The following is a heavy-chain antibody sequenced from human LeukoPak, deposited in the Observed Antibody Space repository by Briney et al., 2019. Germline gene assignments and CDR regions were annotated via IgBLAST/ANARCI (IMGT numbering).Heavy chain of an antibody. J-gene: IGHJ4*02. Sequence: GASVKVSCEASGYTFTSFDINWVRQASGQGLEWMGGMNPNSGNTDYAQKFQGRVTMTRNSSKSTAYMELSSLRSEDTAVYYCAREGLRDSFDYWGQGTLVTVSS. CDR3: AREGLRDSFDY. V-gene: IGHV1-8*01. CDR1: GYTFTSFD. D-gene: IGHD2-8*01. CDR2: MNPNSGNT.